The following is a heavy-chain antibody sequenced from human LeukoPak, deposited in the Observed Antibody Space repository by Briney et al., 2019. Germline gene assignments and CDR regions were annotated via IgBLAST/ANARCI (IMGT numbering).Heavy chain of an antibody. Sequence: GASVKVSCKASGYTFTSYYMHWVRQAPGQGLERMGIINPSGGSTSYAQKLQGRVTMTTDTSTSTAYMELRSLRSDDTAVYYCARDLRRACSSTSCYAGYWGQGTLVTVSS. J-gene: IGHJ4*02. CDR3: ARDLRRACSSTSCYAGY. CDR1: GYTFTSYY. D-gene: IGHD2-2*01. CDR2: INPSGGST. V-gene: IGHV1-46*01.